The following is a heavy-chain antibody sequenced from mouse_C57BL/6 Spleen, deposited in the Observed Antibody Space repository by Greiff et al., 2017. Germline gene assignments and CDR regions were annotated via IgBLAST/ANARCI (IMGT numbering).Heavy chain of an antibody. V-gene: IGHV5-4*03. Sequence: EVMLVESGGGLVKPGGSLKLSCAASGFTFSSYAMSWVRQTPEKRLEWVATISDGGSYTYSPDNVKGRFTISRDNAKDNLYLQMSHLKSEDTAIYNCARAYYSNYGIDYSGQGTTLTVSS. D-gene: IGHD2-5*01. J-gene: IGHJ2*01. CDR1: GFTFSSYA. CDR2: ISDGGSYT. CDR3: ARAYYSNYGIDY.